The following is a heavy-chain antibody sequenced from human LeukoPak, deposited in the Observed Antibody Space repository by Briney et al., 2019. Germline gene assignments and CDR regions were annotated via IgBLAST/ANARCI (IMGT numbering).Heavy chain of an antibody. Sequence: GGSLRLSCAASGFTFSSYAMHWVRQAPGKGLEWVAVISYDGSNKYYADSVKGRFTISRDNSKNTLYLQMNSLRAEDTAVYYCARVHLGYCSSTSCYQGYYYYGMDVWGQGTTVTVSS. J-gene: IGHJ6*02. CDR1: GFTFSSYA. CDR3: ARVHLGYCSSTSCYQGYYYYGMDV. D-gene: IGHD2-2*01. V-gene: IGHV3-30*04. CDR2: ISYDGSNK.